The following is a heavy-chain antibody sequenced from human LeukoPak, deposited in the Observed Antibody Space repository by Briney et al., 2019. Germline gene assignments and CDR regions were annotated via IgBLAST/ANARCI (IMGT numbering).Heavy chain of an antibody. J-gene: IGHJ4*02. V-gene: IGHV4-34*01. CDR1: GGSFSGYY. D-gene: IGHD3-9*01. Sequence: SETLSLTCAVYGGSFSGYYWSWIRQPPGKGLEWIGEINHSGSTNYNPSLKSRVTISVDTSKNQFSLELSSVTAADTAVYYCARGRGLRYFDPHVHFDYWGQGTLVTVSS. CDR3: ARGRGLRYFDPHVHFDY. CDR2: INHSGST.